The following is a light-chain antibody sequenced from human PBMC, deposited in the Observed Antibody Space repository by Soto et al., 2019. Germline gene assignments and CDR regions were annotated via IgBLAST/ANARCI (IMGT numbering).Light chain of an antibody. Sequence: QSALTQPPSASGSPGQSVTISCTGTSSDVGGYKYVSWYQQHPGKAPKLMIFEVNKRHSGVPDRFSGSKSGHTASLTVSGLQAEDEADYYCCSYAGINSLGVFGTGTKLTVL. CDR1: SSDVGGYKY. CDR3: CSYAGINSLGV. V-gene: IGLV2-8*01. CDR2: EVN. J-gene: IGLJ1*01.